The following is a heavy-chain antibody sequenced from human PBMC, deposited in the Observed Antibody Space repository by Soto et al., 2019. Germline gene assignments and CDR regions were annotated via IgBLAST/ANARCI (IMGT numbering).Heavy chain of an antibody. D-gene: IGHD5-18*01. J-gene: IGHJ4*02. CDR1: GFTFSSNG. Sequence: GGSLRLSCAASGFTFSSNGMHWVRQAPGKGLEWVAFIWYDGINKYYADSVKGRFTISRDNSKNTLYLQMNSLRAEDTAVYYCAKVQGGYSYGLGIYYFDYWGQGTLVTVSS. CDR3: AKVQGGYSYGLGIYYFDY. V-gene: IGHV3-30*02. CDR2: IWYDGINK.